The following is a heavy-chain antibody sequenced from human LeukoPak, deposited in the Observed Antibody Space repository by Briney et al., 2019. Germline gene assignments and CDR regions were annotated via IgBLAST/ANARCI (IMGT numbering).Heavy chain of an antibody. CDR2: IKADGSRI. Sequence: GESLRLSCAASGFTFSTNWMSWVRQAPGKGLEWVANIKADGSRIAYADSVKGRLTISRDNAKNSVYLQMSSLRAEDTAVYYCAKEGYSGFVTFDHWGQGTLVTVSS. CDR1: GFTFSTNW. CDR3: AKEGYSGFVTFDH. D-gene: IGHD5-12*01. V-gene: IGHV3-7*01. J-gene: IGHJ4*02.